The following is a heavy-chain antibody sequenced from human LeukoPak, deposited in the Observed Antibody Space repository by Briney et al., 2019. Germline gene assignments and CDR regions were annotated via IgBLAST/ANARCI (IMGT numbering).Heavy chain of an antibody. J-gene: IGHJ5*02. V-gene: IGHV1-46*01. CDR1: GYTFTSYY. Sequence: ASVKVSCKASGYTFTSYYMHWVRQAPGQGLEWMGIINPSGGSTSYAQKFQGRVTMTRDTSTSTVYMELSSLRSEDTAVYYCARADIVVVPAARGRFDPWGQGTLVTVSS. CDR2: INPSGGST. CDR3: ARADIVVVPAARGRFDP. D-gene: IGHD2-2*01.